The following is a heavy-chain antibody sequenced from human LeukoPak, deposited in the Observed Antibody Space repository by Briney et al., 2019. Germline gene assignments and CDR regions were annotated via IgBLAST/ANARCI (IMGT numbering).Heavy chain of an antibody. D-gene: IGHD2-15*01. V-gene: IGHV3-74*01. Sequence: TGGSLRLSCAASGFIFTDYWMHWVRQAPGKELVWVARIRGDGRATTYADSVKGRFTISRDNAMNTVFLQMNNLRDEDTAVYYCAKDPPCSGGTCYGYFESWGQGTLVTVSS. CDR1: GFIFTDYW. CDR2: IRGDGRAT. CDR3: AKDPPCSGGTCYGYFES. J-gene: IGHJ4*02.